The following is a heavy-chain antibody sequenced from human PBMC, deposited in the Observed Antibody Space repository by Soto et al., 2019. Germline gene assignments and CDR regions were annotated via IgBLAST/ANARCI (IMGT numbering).Heavy chain of an antibody. CDR3: ARGLGCSGGSCYHNWFDP. CDR2: INSDGSST. D-gene: IGHD2-15*01. V-gene: IGHV3-74*01. CDR1: GFTFSSYW. J-gene: IGHJ5*02. Sequence: PGGSLRLSCAASGFTFSSYWMHWVRQAPGKGLVWVSRINSDGSSTSYADSVKGRFTISRDNAKNTLYLQMNSLRAEDTAVYYCARGLGCSGGSCYHNWFDPWGQGTLVTVSS.